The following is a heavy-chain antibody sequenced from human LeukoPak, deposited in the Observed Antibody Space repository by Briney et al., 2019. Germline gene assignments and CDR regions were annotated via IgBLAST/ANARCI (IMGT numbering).Heavy chain of an antibody. CDR3: AKVQRSSWYGGYFQH. D-gene: IGHD6-13*01. J-gene: IGHJ1*01. V-gene: IGHV3-23*01. CDR1: GFTFSNYA. Sequence: PGGSLRLSCAASGFTFSNYAMNWVRQAPGRGLDWVSGIVGSGDRTYYADSVKGRFTISRDNSKNTVYLQMNSLRAEDTAVYYCAKVQRSSWYGGYFQHWGQGTLVTVSS. CDR2: IVGSGDRT.